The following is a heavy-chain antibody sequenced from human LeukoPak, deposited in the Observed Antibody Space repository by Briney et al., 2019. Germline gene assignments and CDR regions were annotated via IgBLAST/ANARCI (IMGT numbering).Heavy chain of an antibody. CDR1: GGSVSSRNYY. CDR2: IYYSGNT. CDR3: ARGWQQGPRYFDL. V-gene: IGHV4-61*01. Sequence: SETLSLTCTVSGGSVSSRNYYWSWIRQPPGKGLEWIGYIYYSGNTNCNPSLKSRVTISVDTSKNQFSLKLSSVTAADTAVYYCARGWQQGPRYFDLWGRGTLVTVSS. J-gene: IGHJ2*01. D-gene: IGHD4-23*01.